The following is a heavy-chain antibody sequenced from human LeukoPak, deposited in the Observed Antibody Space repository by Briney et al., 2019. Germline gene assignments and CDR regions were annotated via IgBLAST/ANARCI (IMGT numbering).Heavy chain of an antibody. CDR3: ARRRGGQQLGYYFDY. CDR1: GGSISSSSYY. D-gene: IGHD6-13*01. Sequence: NPSETLSLTCTVSGGSISSSSYYWGWIRQPPGKGLEWIGSIYYSGSTYYNPSLKSRVTISVDTSKNQFSLKLSSVTAADTAVYYCARRRGGQQLGYYFDYWGQGTLVTVSS. J-gene: IGHJ4*02. CDR2: IYYSGST. V-gene: IGHV4-39*07.